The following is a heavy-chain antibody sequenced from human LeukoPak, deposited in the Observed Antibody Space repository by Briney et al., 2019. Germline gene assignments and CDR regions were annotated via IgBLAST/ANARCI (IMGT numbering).Heavy chain of an antibody. J-gene: IGHJ4*02. CDR2: IKQDGSEK. CDR1: GFTFCSYW. Sequence: PGGSLRLSCAASGFTFCSYWMTWVRQAPGKGLEWVANIKQDGSEKYYVDSVEGRFTISRDNAKNSLYLQMNSLRAEDTAVYYCARARGSYGYFFDYWGQGSLVTVSS. D-gene: IGHD1-26*01. CDR3: ARARGSYGYFFDY. V-gene: IGHV3-7*01.